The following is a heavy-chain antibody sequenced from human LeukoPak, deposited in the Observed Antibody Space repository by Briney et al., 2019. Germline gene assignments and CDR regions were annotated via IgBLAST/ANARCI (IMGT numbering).Heavy chain of an antibody. CDR1: GFTFSSYS. D-gene: IGHD3-10*01. Sequence: GGSLRLSCAASGFTFSSYSMNWVRQAPGKGLEWVSSISSSSSYIYYADSVKGRFTISRDNAKNSLYLQTSSLRAEDTAVYYCARAPGVLGSGPLTDYWGQGTLVTVSS. CDR2: ISSSSSYI. V-gene: IGHV3-21*01. J-gene: IGHJ4*02. CDR3: ARAPGVLGSGPLTDY.